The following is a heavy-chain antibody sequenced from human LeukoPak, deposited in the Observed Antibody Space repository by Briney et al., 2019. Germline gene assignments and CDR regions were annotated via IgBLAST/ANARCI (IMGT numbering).Heavy chain of an antibody. CDR3: ARAPWKQLSTGYNWFDP. Sequence: PSETLSLTCTVSGGSISSYYWSWIRQPPGEGLEWIGYIYYSGSTNYNPSLKSRVTISVDTSKNQFSLKLSSVTAADTAVYYCARAPWKQLSTGYNWFDPWGQGTLVTVSS. CDR2: IYYSGST. J-gene: IGHJ5*02. D-gene: IGHD6-13*01. CDR1: GGSISSYY. V-gene: IGHV4-59*01.